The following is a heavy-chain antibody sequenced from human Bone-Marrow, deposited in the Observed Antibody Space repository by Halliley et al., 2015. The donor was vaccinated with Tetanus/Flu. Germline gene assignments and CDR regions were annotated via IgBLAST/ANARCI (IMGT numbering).Heavy chain of an antibody. V-gene: IGHV3-23*01. Sequence: KRLEWVALVTDTGRVTQDADSVRGRFAISKDNSRATVYLQMNSLRVEDTAVYYCAKGSGWYNWGRGTLVTVSS. CDR2: VTDTGRVT. J-gene: IGHJ4*02. CDR3: AKGSGWYN. D-gene: IGHD6-19*01.